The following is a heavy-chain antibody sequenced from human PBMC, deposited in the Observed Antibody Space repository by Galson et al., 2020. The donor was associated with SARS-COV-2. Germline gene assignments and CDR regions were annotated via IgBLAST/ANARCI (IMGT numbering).Heavy chain of an antibody. V-gene: IGHV3-23*01. CDR1: GFAFSTYA. CDR3: AKRGDYSSTERSGDFAS. CDR2: IIYNGATT. J-gene: IGHJ4*01. Sequence: GGSLRLSCAASGFAFSTYAMSWVRQAPGKGLEWVSTIIYNGATTYYADSVKGRFTISRDNSKNTVYLQMNILRADDTAVYYCAKRGDYSSTERSGDFASGGHGTLVTVSS. D-gene: IGHD6-13*01.